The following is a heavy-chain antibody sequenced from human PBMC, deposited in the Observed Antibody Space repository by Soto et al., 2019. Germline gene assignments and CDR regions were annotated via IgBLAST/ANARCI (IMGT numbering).Heavy chain of an antibody. CDR3: ARGSCSSTSCYFYYYYGMDV. CDR1: GGSISSYY. D-gene: IGHD2-2*01. Sequence: SETLSLTCTVSGGSISSYYWSWIRQPPGKGLEWIGYIYYSGSTNYNPSLKSRVTISVDTSKNQFSLKLSSVTAADTAVYYCARGSCSSTSCYFYYYYGMDVWGQGATVTVSS. J-gene: IGHJ6*02. V-gene: IGHV4-59*13. CDR2: IYYSGST.